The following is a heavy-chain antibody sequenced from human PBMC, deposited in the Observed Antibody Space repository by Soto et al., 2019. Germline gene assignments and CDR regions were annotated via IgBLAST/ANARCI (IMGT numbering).Heavy chain of an antibody. CDR3: AKGGSGSYSNAFDI. CDR1: GGSISSSSYY. Sequence: QLQLQESGPGLVKPSETLSLTCTVSGGSISSSSYYWGWIRQPPGKGLEWIGRIYYSGSTYYNPSPQSRVTIXVXTSXHQFSLKPSSVTAADTAVYYCAKGGSGSYSNAFDIWGQGTMVTVSS. J-gene: IGHJ3*02. CDR2: IYYSGST. V-gene: IGHV4-39*01. D-gene: IGHD3-10*01.